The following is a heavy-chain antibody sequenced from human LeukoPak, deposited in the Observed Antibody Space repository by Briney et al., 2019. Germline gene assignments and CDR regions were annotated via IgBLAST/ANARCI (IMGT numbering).Heavy chain of an antibody. J-gene: IGHJ4*02. D-gene: IGHD3-22*01. Sequence: GGSLRLSCAASGFTFSSYAMSWVRQAPGKGLEWVSAISGSGGSTYYADSVKGRFTISRDNSKNTLYLQMNSLRAEDTAVYYCAKDQHYYDSSGLTDYWGQGTLVTVSS. V-gene: IGHV3-23*01. CDR1: GFTFSSYA. CDR3: AKDQHYYDSSGLTDY. CDR2: ISGSGGST.